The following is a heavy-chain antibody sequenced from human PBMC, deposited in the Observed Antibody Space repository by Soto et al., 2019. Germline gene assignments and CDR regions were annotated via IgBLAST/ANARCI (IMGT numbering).Heavy chain of an antibody. CDR3: ARVGAAAGPYYFDY. J-gene: IGHJ4*02. CDR2: INAGNGNT. D-gene: IGHD6-13*01. Sequence: ASVKVSCKSSGYTFTNYAIHWVCQAPGQRLEWMGWINAGNGNTKYSQKFQGRVTITRDTSASTAYMELSSLRSEDTAVYYCARVGAAAGPYYFDYWGQGTLVTVSS. V-gene: IGHV1-3*01. CDR1: GYTFTNYA.